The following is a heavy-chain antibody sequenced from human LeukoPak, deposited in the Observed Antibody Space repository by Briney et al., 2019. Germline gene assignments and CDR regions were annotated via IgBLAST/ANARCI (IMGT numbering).Heavy chain of an antibody. D-gene: IGHD4-11*01. J-gene: IGHJ4*02. CDR3: ATLADYPFDY. V-gene: IGHV3-30*04. CDR2: ISYDGSNK. CDR1: GFNFSSYA. Sequence: GRSLRLSCAASGFNFSSYAMNWVRQAPGKGLEWVAVISYDGSNKYYADSVKGRFTISRDNSKNTQYLQMNSLRAEDTAVYYCATLADYPFDYWGQGTLVTVSS.